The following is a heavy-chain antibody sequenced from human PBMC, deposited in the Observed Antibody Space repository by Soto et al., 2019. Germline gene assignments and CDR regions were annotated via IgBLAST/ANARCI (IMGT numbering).Heavy chain of an antibody. CDR1: GFTFSGSA. J-gene: IGHJ6*02. D-gene: IGHD4-17*01. CDR2: IRSKANSYAT. Sequence: EVQLVESGGGLVQPGGSLKLSCAASGFTFSGSAMHWVRQASGKGLEWVGRIRSKANSYATAYGASVKGRFTISRDDSKNTAYLQMNSLETEDTAVYYCARVSGDYYFYYGMAVGGQGTTVTVSS. V-gene: IGHV3-73*02. CDR3: ARVSGDYYFYYGMAV.